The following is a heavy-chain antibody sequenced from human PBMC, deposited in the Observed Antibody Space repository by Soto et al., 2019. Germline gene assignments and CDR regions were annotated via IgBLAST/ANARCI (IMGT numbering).Heavy chain of an antibody. Sequence: RASVKVSCKASGYTFTSYYMHWVRQAPGQGLEWMGIINPSGGSTSYAQKFQGRVTMTRDTSTSTVYMELSSLRSEDTAVYYCASSVETGTGANYYYYGMDVWGQGTTVTVSS. CDR3: ASSVETGTGANYYYYGMDV. CDR2: INPSGGST. D-gene: IGHD1-1*01. V-gene: IGHV1-46*01. J-gene: IGHJ6*02. CDR1: GYTFTSYY.